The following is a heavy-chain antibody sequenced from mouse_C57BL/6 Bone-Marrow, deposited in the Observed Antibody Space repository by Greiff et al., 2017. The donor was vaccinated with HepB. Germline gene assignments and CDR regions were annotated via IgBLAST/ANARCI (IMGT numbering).Heavy chain of an antibody. CDR1: GYTFTSYW. CDR3: TRDYDYVCWYFDV. CDR2: IYPGNSDT. Sequence: VQLQQSGTVLARPGASVKMSCKTSGYTFTSYWMHWVKQRPGQGLEWIGAIYPGNSDTSYNQKFKGKAKLTAVTSASTAYMELSSLTNEDSAVYYCTRDYDYVCWYFDVWGTGTTVTVSS. D-gene: IGHD2-4*01. V-gene: IGHV1-5*01. J-gene: IGHJ1*03.